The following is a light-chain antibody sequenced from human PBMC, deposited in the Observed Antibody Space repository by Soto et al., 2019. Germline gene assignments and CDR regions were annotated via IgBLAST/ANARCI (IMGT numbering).Light chain of an antibody. CDR3: SPYTSSSTLGYV. Sequence: QSALTQPASVSGSPGQSITISCTGTSSDVGGYNYVSWYQQHPGKAPKLMIYGVSNRPSGVSNRFSGSKSGNTASLTISGLQAEDEADYYCSPYTSSSTLGYVFGTGTKVTVL. J-gene: IGLJ1*01. V-gene: IGLV2-14*01. CDR1: SSDVGGYNY. CDR2: GVS.